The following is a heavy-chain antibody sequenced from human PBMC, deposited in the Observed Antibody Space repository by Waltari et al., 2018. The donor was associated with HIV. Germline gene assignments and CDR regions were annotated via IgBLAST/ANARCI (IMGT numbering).Heavy chain of an antibody. CDR1: GGSFSGYY. D-gene: IGHD3-16*01. J-gene: IGHJ4*02. V-gene: IGHV4-34*02. CDR2: IDHTGTS. CDR3: VRGFGNYGFYFDY. Sequence: QVHLPQWGSGLLKPSGTLSLTCAVYGGSFSGYYWTWIRQSPGRGLEWMGEIDHTGTSTSNPSLKGRVTMSVDTSKNQFSLTLKSVTAADTAVYYCVRGFGNYGFYFDYWGQGKLVSVSS.